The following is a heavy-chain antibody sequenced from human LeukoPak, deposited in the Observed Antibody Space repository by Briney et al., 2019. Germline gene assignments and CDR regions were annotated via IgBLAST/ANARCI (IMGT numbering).Heavy chain of an antibody. Sequence: SETLSLTCGVYDGSFSSYYWSWIRQPPGKGLEWIGEINHSGSTNYNPSLKSRLTISVDTSKNQFSLKLSSVTAADTAVYYCARGDRPREIPPLIRKKNAFDIWGQGTLVTVSS. D-gene: IGHD2-8*01. J-gene: IGHJ4*02. CDR1: DGSFSSYY. V-gene: IGHV4-34*01. CDR3: ARGDRPREIPPLIRKKNAFDI. CDR2: INHSGST.